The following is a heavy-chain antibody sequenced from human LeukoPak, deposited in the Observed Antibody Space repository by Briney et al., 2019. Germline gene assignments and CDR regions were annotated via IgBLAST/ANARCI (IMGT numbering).Heavy chain of an antibody. D-gene: IGHD5-24*01. CDR3: VSPLREGYTDY. V-gene: IGHV3-74*01. CDR2: INTVGRST. CDR1: GFSFSSHY. J-gene: IGHJ4*02. Sequence: PGGSLRLSCAASGFSFSSHYMHWVRQAPGQGLVWVSLINTVGRSTIYADSVKGRFTISRDNAKNTLYLQMNSLRAEDTAVYYCVSPLREGYTDYWGQGTLVTVSS.